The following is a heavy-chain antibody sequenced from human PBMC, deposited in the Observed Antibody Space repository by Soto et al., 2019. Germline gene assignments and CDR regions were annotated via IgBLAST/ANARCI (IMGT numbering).Heavy chain of an antibody. V-gene: IGHV1-69*02. CDR1: GGTFSSYT. CDR3: ARTRRYCSGGSCDIGLVP. Sequence: QVQLVQSGAEVKKPGSSVKVSCKASGGTFSSYTISWVRQAPGQGLEWMGRIIPILGIANYAQKFQGRVTITADKSTRTAYMELSSLRSEDTAVYYCARTRRYCSGGSCDIGLVPWGQGTLVTVSS. J-gene: IGHJ5*02. D-gene: IGHD2-15*01. CDR2: IIPILGIA.